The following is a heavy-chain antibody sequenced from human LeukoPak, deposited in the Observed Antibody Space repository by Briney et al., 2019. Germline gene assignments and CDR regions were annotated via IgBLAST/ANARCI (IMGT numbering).Heavy chain of an antibody. D-gene: IGHD6-6*01. V-gene: IGHV3-53*01. Sequence: GGSLTLSCAAYGLTVSSEYLAWVRQAPGKGLEWISVIYGAGATYYADSVEGRFTISRDTYSNALYLQMNSLRVEDTAVYHCARLLPASRHYFDYWGRGTPVTVSS. J-gene: IGHJ4*02. CDR3: ARLLPASRHYFDY. CDR2: IYGAGAT. CDR1: GLTVSSEY.